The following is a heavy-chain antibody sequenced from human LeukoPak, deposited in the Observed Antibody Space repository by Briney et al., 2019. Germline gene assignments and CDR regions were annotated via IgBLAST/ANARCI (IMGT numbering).Heavy chain of an antibody. CDR1: GFSLSTSGVS. D-gene: IGHD3-10*01. CDR3: PHRQSRGWFGMAYHYFDY. Sequence: SGPTLVKPTQTLTLTCTFSGFSLSTSGVSVGWIRQPPGKALEWLALIYWDDDKRYSPSLKSRLTITKDTSKNQVVFTMTNMAPVDTATSYCPHRQSRGWFGMAYHYFDYWAREPWSPSPQ. V-gene: IGHV2-5*02. J-gene: IGHJ4*02. CDR2: IYWDDDK.